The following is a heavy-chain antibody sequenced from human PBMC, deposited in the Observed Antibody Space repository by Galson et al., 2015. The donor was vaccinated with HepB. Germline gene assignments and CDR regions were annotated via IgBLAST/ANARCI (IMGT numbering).Heavy chain of an antibody. J-gene: IGHJ5*01. Sequence: SLRLSCAASGFAFDSHAMSWVRQAPGRGLEWISGTTGKGDSTFYADSVKGRFTVSKDNSNNMLYLQMNSLRAEDAGLYFCAKGYGLFDSWGLGTLVTVSS. CDR1: GFAFDSHA. CDR2: TTGKGDST. D-gene: IGHD5-18*01. CDR3: AKGYGLFDS. V-gene: IGHV3-23*01.